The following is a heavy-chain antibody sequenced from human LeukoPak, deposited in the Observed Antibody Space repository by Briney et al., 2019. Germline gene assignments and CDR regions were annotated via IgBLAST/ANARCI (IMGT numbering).Heavy chain of an antibody. V-gene: IGHV3-30*02. J-gene: IGHJ6*03. CDR1: GFTFSSYG. CDR2: IRYDGSNK. Sequence: GGSLRLSCAASGFTFSSYGMHWVRQAPGKGLEWVAFIRYDGSNKYYADSVKGRFTISRDNSKNTLYLQMNSLRAEDTAVYYCAKVKAARPHYYYMDVWGKGTTVTVSS. CDR3: AKVKAARPHYYYMDV. D-gene: IGHD6-6*01.